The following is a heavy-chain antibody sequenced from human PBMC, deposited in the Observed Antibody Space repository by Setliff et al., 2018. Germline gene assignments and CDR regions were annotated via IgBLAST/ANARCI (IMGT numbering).Heavy chain of an antibody. J-gene: IGHJ5*02. V-gene: IGHV4-38-2*01. CDR2: IYHSGST. Sequence: SETLSLTCVVSGYSISSGYYWGWIRQPPGKGLEWIGSIYHSGSTYYNPSLKSRVTISVDTSKNQFSLKLSSVTAADTAVYYCARGVYCSSTSCSPGLNWFDPWGQGTLVTVSS. D-gene: IGHD2-2*01. CDR3: ARGVYCSSTSCSPGLNWFDP. CDR1: GYSISSGYY.